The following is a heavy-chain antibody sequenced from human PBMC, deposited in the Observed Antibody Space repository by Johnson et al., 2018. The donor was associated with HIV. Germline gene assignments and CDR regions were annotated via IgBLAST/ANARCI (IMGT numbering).Heavy chain of an antibody. J-gene: IGHJ3*02. CDR3: ARDRGTVVIWSDAFDI. V-gene: IGHV3-66*02. CDR2: LYSAGSA. D-gene: IGHD3-22*01. Sequence: MQLVESGGGLVRPGGSLRLSCAASGFAVISNYMTWVRQTPGKGLEWFSILYSAGSAYYADSVKVRVTISRDYSKNTLYLQMNSLRPEDTAVYYCARDRGTVVIWSDAFDIWGQGTMVTVSS. CDR1: GFAVISNY.